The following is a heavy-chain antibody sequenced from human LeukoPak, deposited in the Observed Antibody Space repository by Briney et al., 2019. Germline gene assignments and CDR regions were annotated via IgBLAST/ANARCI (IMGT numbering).Heavy chain of an antibody. D-gene: IGHD1-26*01. J-gene: IGHJ4*02. CDR1: GFTFSGSA. Sequence: GGSLRLSCAASGFTFSGSAMHWVRQASGKGLEWVGRIRSKANSYATAYAASVKGRFTIPRDDSKNTAYLQMNSLKTEDTAVYYCTSVGGSYYDFDYWGQGTLVTVSS. V-gene: IGHV3-73*01. CDR3: TSVGGSYYDFDY. CDR2: IRSKANSYAT.